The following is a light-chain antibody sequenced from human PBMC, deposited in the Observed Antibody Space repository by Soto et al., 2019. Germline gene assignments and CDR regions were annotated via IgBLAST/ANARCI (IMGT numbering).Light chain of an antibody. J-gene: IGKJ1*01. CDR2: GAS. V-gene: IGKV3-20*01. CDR3: QQYANPWT. Sequence: EIVLTQSPGTLSLSPGERADLSCRASQSVSSSYLAWYQPKPGQAPRLLIHGASNRATGIPDWFSGSGSGIDFILTIPKLEPEDFAVYFCQQYANPWTFGQGNQVQIK. CDR1: QSVSSSY.